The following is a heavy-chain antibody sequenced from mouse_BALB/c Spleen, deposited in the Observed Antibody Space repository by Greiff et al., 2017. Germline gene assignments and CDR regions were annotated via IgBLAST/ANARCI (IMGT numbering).Heavy chain of an antibody. D-gene: IGHD2-2*01. Sequence: VQLQQSGAELVRPGTSVKMSCKAAGYTFTNYWIRWVKQRPGQGLEWIGWIYPGDGSTKYNEKFKGKATLTADKSSSTAYMQLSSLTSENSAVYFCARSGYGAPWLAYWGQGTLVTVSA. CDR2: IYPGDGST. J-gene: IGHJ3*01. V-gene: IGHV1-63*02. CDR1: GYTFTNYW. CDR3: ARSGYGAPWLAY.